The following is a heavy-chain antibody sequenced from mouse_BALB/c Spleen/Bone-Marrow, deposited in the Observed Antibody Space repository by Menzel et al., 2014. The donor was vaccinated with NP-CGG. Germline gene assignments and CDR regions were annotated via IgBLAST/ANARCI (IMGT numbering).Heavy chain of an antibody. D-gene: IGHD2-12*01. V-gene: IGHV1S135*01. Sequence: LQESGPELVKTGASVKISCKASDYSFTDYYMHWVKQTHGKSLEWIGYIDPYSGGTNYNQKFRGKATLTVDKSSNTAYIHLNSLTSEDSAVYFCARELSRAMDYWGQGTSVTVSS. CDR1: DYSFTDYY. CDR2: IDPYSGGT. CDR3: ARELSRAMDY. J-gene: IGHJ4*01.